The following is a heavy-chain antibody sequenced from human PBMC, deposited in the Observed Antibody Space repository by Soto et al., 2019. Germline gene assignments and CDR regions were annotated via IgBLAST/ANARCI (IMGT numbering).Heavy chain of an antibody. CDR3: ARVGTGTTYYFDY. V-gene: IGHV1-69*06. CDR1: GGTFSSYA. Sequence: SVKVSCKASGGTFSSYAISWVRQAPGQGLEWMGGIIPIFGTANYAQKFQGRVTITADKSTSTAYMELSSLRSEDTAVYYCARVGTGTTYYFDYSGQGTMLTVYS. J-gene: IGHJ4*02. CDR2: IIPIFGTA. D-gene: IGHD1-7*01.